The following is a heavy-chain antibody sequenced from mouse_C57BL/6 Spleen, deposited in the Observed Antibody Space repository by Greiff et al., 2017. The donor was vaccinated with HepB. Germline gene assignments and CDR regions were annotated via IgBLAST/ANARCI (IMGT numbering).Heavy chain of an antibody. D-gene: IGHD1-1*01. CDR1: GFSLTSYG. V-gene: IGHV2-5*01. CDR3: AKIYGSSDGYFDV. CDR2: IWRGGST. J-gene: IGHJ1*03. Sequence: VKLMESGPGLVQPSQSLSITCTVSGFSLTSYGVHWVRQSPGKGLEWLGVIWRGGSTDYNAAFMSRLSITKDNSKSQVFFKMNSLQADDTAIYYCAKIYGSSDGYFDVWGTGTTVTVSS.